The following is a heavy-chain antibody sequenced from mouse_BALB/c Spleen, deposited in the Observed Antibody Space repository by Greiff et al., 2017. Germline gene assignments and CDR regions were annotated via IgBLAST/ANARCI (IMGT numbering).Heavy chain of an antibody. CDR3: AREGDYRYNSAMDY. J-gene: IGHJ4*01. D-gene: IGHD2-14*01. CDR1: GYAFSSSW. Sequence: QVQLQQSGPELVKPGASVKISCKASGYAFSSSWMNWVKQRPGQGLEWIGRIYPGDGDTNYNGKFKGKATLTADKSSSTAYMQLSSLTSVDSAVYFCAREGDYRYNSAMDYWGQGTSVTVSS. CDR2: IYPGDGDT. V-gene: IGHV1-82*01.